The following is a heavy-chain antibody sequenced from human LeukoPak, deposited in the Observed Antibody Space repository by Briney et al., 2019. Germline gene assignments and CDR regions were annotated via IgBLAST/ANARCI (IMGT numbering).Heavy chain of an antibody. CDR3: AGGGGGSMWSGHYRLFDF. V-gene: IGHV4-59*01. CDR1: GGSLTSYY. D-gene: IGHD3-3*01. J-gene: IGHJ4*02. CDR2: IFSSGES. Sequence: PSETLSLTCTVSGGSLTSYYWSWVRQSPGEGLEWVGSIFSSGESSYNPSLKSRVTISVDTTQNQFSLRLNSLTAAYVGVYFLAGGGGGSMWSGHYRLFDFWGQGTLITVSS.